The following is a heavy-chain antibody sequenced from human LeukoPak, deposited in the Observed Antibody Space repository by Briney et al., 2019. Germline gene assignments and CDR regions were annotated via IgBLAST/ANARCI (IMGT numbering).Heavy chain of an antibody. J-gene: IGHJ4*02. CDR3: ARGYYGSGSSSFDY. CDR1: GFTFSSYW. Sequence: GGSLRLSCAASGFTFSSYWMSWVRQAQGKGLEWLANIKQDGSEKYYVDSVKGRFTISRDNAKNSLYLQMNSLRAEDTAVYYCARGYYGSGSSSFDYWGQGTLVTVSS. V-gene: IGHV3-7*01. CDR2: IKQDGSEK. D-gene: IGHD3-10*01.